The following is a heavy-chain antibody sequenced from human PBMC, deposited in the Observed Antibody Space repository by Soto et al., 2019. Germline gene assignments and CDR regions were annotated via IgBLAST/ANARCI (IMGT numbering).Heavy chain of an antibody. CDR2: INSAGGST. V-gene: IGHV3-23*01. J-gene: IGHJ6*01. CDR1: GLSFSKYA. D-gene: IGHD1-7*01. Sequence: GGSLRLSCVASGLSFSKYALSWVRQAPGKGLEWVSSINSAGGSTYYADSAKGRFTISRDNSKNALYLQMNSLRVDDTAVYYCAKDPATIDHYYPIEVWGQGTTVTVSS. CDR3: AKDPATIDHYYPIEV.